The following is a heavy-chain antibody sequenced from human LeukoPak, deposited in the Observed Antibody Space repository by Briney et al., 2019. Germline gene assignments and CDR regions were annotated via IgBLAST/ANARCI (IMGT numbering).Heavy chain of an antibody. D-gene: IGHD6-19*01. CDR1: GFSFSSYA. CDR3: VKDRSWGGSGWYFDY. J-gene: IGHJ4*02. CDR2: INNVGDRA. V-gene: IGHV3-64D*06. Sequence: GSLRLSCSASGFSFSSYAMHWVRQAPGKGLEHISLINNVGDRAYYADSVTGRLTISRDNPKNTLYPQMSSLRAEDTAVYYCVKDRSWGGSGWYFDYWGQGTLVTVSS.